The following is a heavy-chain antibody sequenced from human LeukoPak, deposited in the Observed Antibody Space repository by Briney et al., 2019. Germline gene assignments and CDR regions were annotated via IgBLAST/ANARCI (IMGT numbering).Heavy chain of an antibody. Sequence: GRSLRLSCAASGFTFDDYAMHWVRQAPGKGLEWVSGISWNSGSIGYVDSVKGRFTISRDNAKNSLYLQMNSLRADDTAVYYCARDVSAFDYWGQGTLVTVSS. CDR1: GFTFDDYA. CDR2: ISWNSGSI. J-gene: IGHJ4*02. CDR3: ARDVSAFDY. V-gene: IGHV3-9*01.